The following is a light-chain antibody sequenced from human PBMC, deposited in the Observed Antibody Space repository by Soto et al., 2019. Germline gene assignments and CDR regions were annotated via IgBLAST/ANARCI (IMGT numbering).Light chain of an antibody. Sequence: QTVVTQPPSASGTPGQRVTISCSGSSSNIGSNTVNWYQQLPGTATKLLIYSNNQRPSGVPDRFSGSKSGTSASLAISGLQSEDEADYYCAAWDDSLKYVFGTGTKLTVL. V-gene: IGLV1-44*01. CDR3: AAWDDSLKYV. CDR2: SNN. CDR1: SSNIGSNT. J-gene: IGLJ1*01.